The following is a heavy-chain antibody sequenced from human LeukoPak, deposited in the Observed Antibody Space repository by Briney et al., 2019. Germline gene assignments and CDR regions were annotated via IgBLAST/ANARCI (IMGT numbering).Heavy chain of an antibody. J-gene: IGHJ4*02. CDR1: GFMFSSYA. CDR3: AKLVNLYFDY. D-gene: IGHD3-22*01. V-gene: IGHV3-23*01. CDR2: ISGSGGST. Sequence: GGSLRLSCAASGFMFSSYAMSWVRQAPGKRLEWVSAISGSGGSTYYADSVKGRFTISRDNSKNTLYLQMNSLRAEDTAVYYCAKLVNLYFDYWGQGTLVTVSS.